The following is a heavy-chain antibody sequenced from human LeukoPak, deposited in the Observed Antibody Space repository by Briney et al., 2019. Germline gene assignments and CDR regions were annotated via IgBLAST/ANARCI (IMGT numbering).Heavy chain of an antibody. D-gene: IGHD5-12*01. V-gene: IGHV4-39*01. CDR2: IYDSGST. Sequence: SETLSLTCTVSGGSIRSSYYYWGWIRQPPGKGLEWIGSIYDSGSTYYNPSLKSRVTISVDTSKNQFSLKLNSVTAADTAVYYCARGGSGYDYFDYWGQGTLVTVSS. J-gene: IGHJ4*02. CDR3: ARGGSGYDYFDY. CDR1: GGSIRSSYYY.